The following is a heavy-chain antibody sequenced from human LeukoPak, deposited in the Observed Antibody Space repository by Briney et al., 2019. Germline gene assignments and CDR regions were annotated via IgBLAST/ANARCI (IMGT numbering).Heavy chain of an antibody. Sequence: ASVKVSCKVTGNTLSEFSMHWVRQSPGKGLEWMGGFDPEVGETDYAQKFQGRVTMTEDTSTETAYMELSSLRSEETAVYYCATDLLAGGLKTFDPWGQGTLVTVSS. CDR2: FDPEVGET. CDR1: GNTLSEFS. J-gene: IGHJ5*02. CDR3: ATDLLAGGLKTFDP. V-gene: IGHV1-24*01.